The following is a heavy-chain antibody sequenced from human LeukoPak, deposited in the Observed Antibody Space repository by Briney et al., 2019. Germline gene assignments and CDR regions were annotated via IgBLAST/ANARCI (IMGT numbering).Heavy chain of an antibody. J-gene: IGHJ4*02. CDR1: GGSFSGYY. Sequence: SPSETLSLTCAVYGGSFSGYYWSWIRQPPGKGLEWIGYIYYSGSTNYNPSLKSRVTISVDTSKNQFSLKLSSVTVADTAVYYCARRGSGTEYYDSSGLSDYWGQGTLVTVSS. D-gene: IGHD3-22*01. CDR2: IYYSGST. V-gene: IGHV4-59*08. CDR3: ARRGSGTEYYDSSGLSDY.